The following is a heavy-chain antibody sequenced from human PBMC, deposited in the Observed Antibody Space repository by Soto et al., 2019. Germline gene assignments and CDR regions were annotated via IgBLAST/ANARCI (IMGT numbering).Heavy chain of an antibody. V-gene: IGHV1-69*13. Sequence: ASVKVSCKASGGTFGRNAISWVRQAPGQGLEWMGGIIPMFDIVHFAQKFQGRVTITADEFTSTAYMELSSLRSEDTAVYYCARDLPYYYGSGSYYLDAFDIWGQGTMVTVSS. CDR1: GGTFGRNA. CDR3: ARDLPYYYGSGSYYLDAFDI. D-gene: IGHD3-10*01. J-gene: IGHJ3*02. CDR2: IIPMFDIV.